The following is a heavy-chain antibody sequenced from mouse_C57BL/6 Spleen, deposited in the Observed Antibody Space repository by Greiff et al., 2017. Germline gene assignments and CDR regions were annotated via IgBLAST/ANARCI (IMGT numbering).Heavy chain of an antibody. Sequence: VQLQQSGAELVKPGASVKLSCTASGFNITDYYMHWVKQRTEQGLEWIGRIDPEDGDTKYAPKFQGKATITADTSSNTAYLQLSSLTSEDAAVYYCARARYGYWFAYWGQGTLVTVSA. CDR2: IDPEDGDT. D-gene: IGHD2-2*01. J-gene: IGHJ3*01. CDR1: GFNITDYY. CDR3: ARARYGYWFAY. V-gene: IGHV14-2*01.